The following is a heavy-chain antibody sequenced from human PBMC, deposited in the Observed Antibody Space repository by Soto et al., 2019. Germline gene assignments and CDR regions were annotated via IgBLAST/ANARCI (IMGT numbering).Heavy chain of an antibody. CDR2: ISGSGGST. J-gene: IGHJ6*03. CDR3: AKDVLYSSPSVRADYYYYMDV. V-gene: IGHV3-23*01. Sequence: EVQLLESGGGLVQPGGSLRLSCAASGFTFSSYAMSWVRQAPGKGLEWVSAISGSGGSTYYADSVKGRFTISRDNSKNTLYMQMNSLRAEDTAVYYCAKDVLYSSPSVRADYYYYMDVWGKGTTVTVSS. D-gene: IGHD6-13*01. CDR1: GFTFSSYA.